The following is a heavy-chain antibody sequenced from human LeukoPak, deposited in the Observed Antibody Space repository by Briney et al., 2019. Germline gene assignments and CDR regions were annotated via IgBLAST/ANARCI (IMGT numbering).Heavy chain of an antibody. V-gene: IGHV1-69*05. J-gene: IGHJ5*02. CDR3: ARAKDDVWWFDP. Sequence: SVKVSCRASGGTFSSYAISWVRQAPGQGLEWMGRIIPIFGTANYAQKFQGRVTITTDESTSTAYMELSSLRSEDTAVYYCARAKDDVWWFDPWGQGTLVTVSS. CDR1: GGTFSSYA. CDR2: IIPIFGTA. D-gene: IGHD3-16*01.